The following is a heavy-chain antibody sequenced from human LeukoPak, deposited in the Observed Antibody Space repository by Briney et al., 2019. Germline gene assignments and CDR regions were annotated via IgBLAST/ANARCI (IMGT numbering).Heavy chain of an antibody. CDR1: GFTFSSQW. D-gene: IGHD3-9*01. CDR3: ARDRAYQYYDLLTGYYYYYGLDV. CDR2: IKEDGSEK. J-gene: IGHJ6*02. Sequence: GGSLRLSCPASGFTFSSQWMSWVRQAPGKGLEWVGNIKEDGSEKNYVDSVEGRFTISRDNAKNSLYLQMDSLRAGDTAVYFCARDRAYQYYDLLTGYYYYYGLDVWGQGTTVTVSS. V-gene: IGHV3-7*01.